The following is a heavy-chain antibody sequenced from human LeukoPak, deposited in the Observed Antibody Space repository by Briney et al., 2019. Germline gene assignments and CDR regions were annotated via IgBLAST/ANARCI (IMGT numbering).Heavy chain of an antibody. J-gene: IGHJ5*02. CDR2: ISSSSSYI. CDR1: GFTFSSYG. V-gene: IGHV3-21*01. CDR3: AKPSGGIAAAGTGWFDP. Sequence: GGSLRLSCAASGFTFSSYGMSWVRQAPGKGLEWVSSISSSSSYIYYADSVKGRFTTSRDNAKNTLYLQMNSLRAEDTAVYYCAKPSGGIAAAGTGWFDPWGQGTLVTVSS. D-gene: IGHD6-13*01.